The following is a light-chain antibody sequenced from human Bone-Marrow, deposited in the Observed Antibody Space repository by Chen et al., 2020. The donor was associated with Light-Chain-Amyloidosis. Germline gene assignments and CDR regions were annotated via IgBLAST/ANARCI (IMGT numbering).Light chain of an antibody. CDR2: EVS. Sequence: QSALTQPASVSGSPGQSITISCTGTSSDVGSNNLVSWYQQHPGKAPKLIIYEVSRRPSGVSNRFSGSKSGNTASLTISGLQAEDEADYFCSSYAGRSTYVFGTGTKVSVL. J-gene: IGLJ1*01. CDR1: SSDVGSNNL. CDR3: SSYAGRSTYV. V-gene: IGLV2-23*02.